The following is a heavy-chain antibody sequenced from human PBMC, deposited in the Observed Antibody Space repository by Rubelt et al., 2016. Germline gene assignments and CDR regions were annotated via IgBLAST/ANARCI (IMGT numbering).Heavy chain of an antibody. CDR1: GGSMSSSTYY. Sequence: QLQLQESGPGLVKPSETLSLICTVSGGSMSSSTYYWGWIRQPPGKGLEWIGSMSYRGSTYYNPSLQSRVTISGDTSKNQFSLKLSSVTAAVTAVYYCARHPVISDFRSGYYLFDYWGQGTLVTVSS. V-gene: IGHV4-39*01. CDR3: ARHPVISDFRSGYYLFDY. CDR2: MSYRGST. D-gene: IGHD3-3*01. J-gene: IGHJ4*02.